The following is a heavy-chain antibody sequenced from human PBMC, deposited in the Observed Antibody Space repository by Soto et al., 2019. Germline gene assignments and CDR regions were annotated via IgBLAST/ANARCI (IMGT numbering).Heavy chain of an antibody. CDR1: GGSISSGDYY. D-gene: IGHD3-3*01. V-gene: IGHV4-30-4*01. J-gene: IGHJ5*02. CDR2: IYYSGST. Sequence: SETLSLTCTLSGGSISSGDYYWSWIRQPPGKGLEWIGYIYYSGSTYYNPSLKSRVTISVDTSKNQFSLRLSSVTAADTAVYYCAREDDSTGWFDPWGQGTLVTVSS. CDR3: AREDDSTGWFDP.